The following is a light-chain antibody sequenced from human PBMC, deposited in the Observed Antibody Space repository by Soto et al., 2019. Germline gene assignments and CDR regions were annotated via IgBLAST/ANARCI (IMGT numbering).Light chain of an antibody. CDR1: SSDVGGYDY. CDR3: ISYTSSSTLV. CDR2: DVS. Sequence: QSVLTQPASVSGSPGQSITISCTGTSSDVGGYDYVSWYQHHPGKAPKLLISDVSNRPSGVSNRFSGSKSGNTASLTISGLQAEDEADYYCISYTSSSTLVFGTGTKVTVL. V-gene: IGLV2-14*03. J-gene: IGLJ1*01.